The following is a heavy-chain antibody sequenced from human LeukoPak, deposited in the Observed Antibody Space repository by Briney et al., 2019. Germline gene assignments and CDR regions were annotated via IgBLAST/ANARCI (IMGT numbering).Heavy chain of an antibody. Sequence: ASVKVSCKASGYTFISYAMHWVRQAPGQRLEWMGWINPGNGNTKYSQKFQGRVTITRDTSASTAYMELSSLRSEDTAVYYCARGAGATTDYYYYMDVWGKGTTVTVSS. D-gene: IGHD1-26*01. J-gene: IGHJ6*03. CDR2: INPGNGNT. CDR1: GYTFISYA. V-gene: IGHV1-3*01. CDR3: ARGAGATTDYYYYMDV.